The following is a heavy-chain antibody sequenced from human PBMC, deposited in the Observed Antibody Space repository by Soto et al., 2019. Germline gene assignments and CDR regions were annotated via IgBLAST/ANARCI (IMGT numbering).Heavy chain of an antibody. CDR3: ANSYSGSYYYGMDV. D-gene: IGHD1-26*01. CDR1: GFTFSGYA. J-gene: IGHJ6*02. V-gene: IGHV3-23*01. Sequence: GGSLRLSCAASGFTFSGYAMSWVRQAPGKGLEWVSAISGSGGSTYYADSVKGRFTISRDNSKNTLYLQMNSLRAEDTAVYYCANSYSGSYYYGMDVWGQGTTVTVSS. CDR2: ISGSGGST.